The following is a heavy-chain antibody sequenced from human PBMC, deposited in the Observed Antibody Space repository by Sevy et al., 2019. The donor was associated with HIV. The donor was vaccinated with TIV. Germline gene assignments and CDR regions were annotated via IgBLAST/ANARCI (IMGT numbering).Heavy chain of an antibody. CDR1: GFTVSGNY. D-gene: IGHD3-22*01. CDR3: ARDRYYDASGYYYYYYGMDV. Sequence: GGSLRLSCEASGFTVSGNYMAWVRLAPGKGLEWVSLIDSGGSTYYADSVKGRFTISRDNAKNTLYLQMNPLRAEDTAVYFCARDRYYDASGYYYYYYGMDVCGQGTTVTCSS. V-gene: IGHV3-66*01. J-gene: IGHJ6*02. CDR2: IDSGGST.